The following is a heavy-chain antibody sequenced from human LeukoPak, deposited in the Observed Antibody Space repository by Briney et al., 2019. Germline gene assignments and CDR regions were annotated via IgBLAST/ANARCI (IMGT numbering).Heavy chain of an antibody. V-gene: IGHV3-66*01. CDR1: GFSVTKDF. Sequence: GGSLRLSCAVSGFSVTKDFMTWVRQAPGKGLNWVSVIYYDGRTVYAGSVKGRFTISRDNSKNTLYLQMNSLRAEDTAVYYCAREVGATNYFDYWGQGTLVTVSS. D-gene: IGHD1-26*01. CDR2: IYYDGRT. CDR3: AREVGATNYFDY. J-gene: IGHJ4*02.